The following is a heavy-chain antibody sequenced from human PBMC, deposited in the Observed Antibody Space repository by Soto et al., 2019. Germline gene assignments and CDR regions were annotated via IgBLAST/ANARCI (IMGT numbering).Heavy chain of an antibody. CDR1: GYDFATYW. CDR3: ARLDTSGYYYYGMDV. Sequence: EVQLVQSGAEVKKPGESLKISCKGSGYDFATYWIGWVRQMSGKGLEWMGIIYPRDSDTKYSPSFEGQVTISADKSTSTAYLQWSSLKASDTAMYYCARLDTSGYYYYGMDVWGQGTTVTVS. V-gene: IGHV5-51*01. CDR2: IYPRDSDT. J-gene: IGHJ6*02. D-gene: IGHD3-22*01.